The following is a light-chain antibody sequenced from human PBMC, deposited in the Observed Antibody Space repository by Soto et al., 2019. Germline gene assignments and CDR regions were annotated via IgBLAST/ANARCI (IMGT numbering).Light chain of an antibody. J-gene: IGLJ2*01. CDR2: DVS. CDR3: ASYASSNTVL. CDR1: SSDIGGYNY. Sequence: LTQPASVSGSPGQSITISCTGTSSDIGGYNYVSWYQQHPGKAPKLMIYDVSDRPSGVSNRFSGSKSGNTASLTISGLQAEDEADYYCASYASSNTVLFGGVTKVTVL. V-gene: IGLV2-14*03.